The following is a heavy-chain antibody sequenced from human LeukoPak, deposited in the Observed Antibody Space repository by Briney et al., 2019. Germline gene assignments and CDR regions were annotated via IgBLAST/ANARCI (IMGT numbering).Heavy chain of an antibody. Sequence: GGSLRLSCAASGFTFSSYWMSWVRQAPGEGLEWVANIKQDGSEKYYVDSVKGRFTISRDNAKNSLYLQMNSLRAEDTAVYYCAREGVNYYGSGSYLYYFDYWGQGTLVTVSS. CDR3: AREGVNYYGSGSYLYYFDY. D-gene: IGHD3-10*01. CDR1: GFTFSSYW. V-gene: IGHV3-7*01. CDR2: IKQDGSEK. J-gene: IGHJ4*02.